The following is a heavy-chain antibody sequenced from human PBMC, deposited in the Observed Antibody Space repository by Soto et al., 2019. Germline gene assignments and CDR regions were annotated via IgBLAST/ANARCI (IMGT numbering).Heavy chain of an antibody. CDR2: IYYSGST. D-gene: IGHD3-3*02. V-gene: IGHV4-39*01. CDR3: VRHRPFVWFDP. Sequence: SETLSLTCTVSGGSISSSSYYWGWIRQPPGKGLEWIGSIYYSGSTYYNPSLKSRVTISVDTSRNQFSLKLSSVTAADTAVYYCVRHRPFVWFDPWGQGTLVTVSS. CDR1: GGSISSSSYY. J-gene: IGHJ5*02.